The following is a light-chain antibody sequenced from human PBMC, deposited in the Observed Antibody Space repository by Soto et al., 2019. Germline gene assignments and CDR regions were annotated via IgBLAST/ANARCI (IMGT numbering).Light chain of an antibody. CDR3: SSYTTTTTPVV. J-gene: IGLJ2*01. CDR1: SSDIGTYDY. V-gene: IGLV2-14*01. CDR2: EVT. Sequence: QSVLTQPASVSGSPGQSITISCTGTSSDIGTYDYVSWYQHHPGKAPKLMIYEVTNRPSGVSDRFSGSKAGKTASLTISGLQAEDEADYYCSSYTTTTTPVVFGGGTTLTVL.